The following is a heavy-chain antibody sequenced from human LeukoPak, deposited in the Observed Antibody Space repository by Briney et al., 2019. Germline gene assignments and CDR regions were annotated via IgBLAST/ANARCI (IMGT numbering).Heavy chain of an antibody. CDR1: GGSISSYY. Sequence: SETLSLTCTVSGGSISSYYWSWIRQPPGKGLEWIGYIYYSGSTNYNPSLKSRVTISVDTSKNQFSLKLSSVTAADTAVYYCAGHMVQGAFGIWGQGTMVTVSS. D-gene: IGHD3-10*01. V-gene: IGHV4-59*01. J-gene: IGHJ3*02. CDR2: IYYSGST. CDR3: AGHMVQGAFGI.